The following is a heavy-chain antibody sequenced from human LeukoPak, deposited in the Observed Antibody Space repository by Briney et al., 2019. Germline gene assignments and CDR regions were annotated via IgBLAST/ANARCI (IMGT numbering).Heavy chain of an antibody. V-gene: IGHV1-69*10. J-gene: IGHJ6*04. Sequence: SVKVSCKASGGTFNNYAISWVRQAPGQGLEWMGVFIPILGTANCTQKFQGRVTITADISTNTVYMELSSLRSEDTAVYFCAGIPVFGVVLHQEPVWGKGTTVTVSS. CDR1: GGTFNNYA. D-gene: IGHD3-3*01. CDR3: AGIPVFGVVLHQEPV. CDR2: FIPILGTA.